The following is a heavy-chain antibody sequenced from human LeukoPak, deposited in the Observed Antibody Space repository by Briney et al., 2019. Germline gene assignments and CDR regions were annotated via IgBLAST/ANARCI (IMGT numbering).Heavy chain of an antibody. CDR1: GFTFGDYS. J-gene: IGHJ4*02. V-gene: IGHV3-23*01. CDR3: AKGSYYDSSGSFYFDY. CDR2: ISGSSDNT. Sequence: GGSLRLSCTASGFTFGDYSMSWSRQAPGKGLEWVSGISGSSDNTYYADSVKGRFTISRDNSKNTLYVQVNSLGTEDTAAYYCAKGSYYDSSGSFYFDYWGQGTLVTVSS. D-gene: IGHD3-22*01.